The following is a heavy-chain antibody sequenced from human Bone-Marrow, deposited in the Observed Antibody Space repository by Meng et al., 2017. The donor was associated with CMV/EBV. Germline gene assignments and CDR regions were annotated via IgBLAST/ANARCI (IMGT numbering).Heavy chain of an antibody. CDR3: ARDNPPYGGYKFDY. D-gene: IGHD3-22*01. CDR2: IYNSGNS. J-gene: IGHJ4*02. Sequence: SETLSLTCAVYGGSFSGYYWSWIRQPPGKGLEWIGVIYNSGNSYYNPSLRSRVTISVDTSKNQFSLKLSSVTAADTAVYYCARDNPPYGGYKFDYWGQGTPVTVSS. CDR1: GGSFSGYY. V-gene: IGHV4-34*01.